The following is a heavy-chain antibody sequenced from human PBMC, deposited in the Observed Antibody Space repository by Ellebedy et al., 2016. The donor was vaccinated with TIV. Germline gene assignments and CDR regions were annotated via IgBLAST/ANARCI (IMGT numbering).Heavy chain of an antibody. V-gene: IGHV4-59*01. CDR1: GGSLSDNY. Sequence: SETLSLTCAVSGGSLSDNYWTWIRQPPGKGLEWIGYLYHTGSTNYNPSLKSRLTISVNTPRNQFSLKLSSVTAADTAVYYCVSSASMDAFDLWGQGTMVTVSS. CDR2: LYHTGST. CDR3: VSSASMDAFDL. D-gene: IGHD3-16*01. J-gene: IGHJ3*01.